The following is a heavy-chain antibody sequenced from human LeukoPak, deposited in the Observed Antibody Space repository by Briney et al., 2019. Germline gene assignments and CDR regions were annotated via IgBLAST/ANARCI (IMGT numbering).Heavy chain of an antibody. V-gene: IGHV3-30-3*01. J-gene: IGHJ4*02. CDR1: GFTFSSYA. CDR3: ARGLRYSSSKFHY. D-gene: IGHD6-6*01. Sequence: PGRSLRLSCAASGFTFSSYAMHWVRQAPGKGLEWVAVISYDGSNKYYADSVKGRFTISRDNSKNTLYLQMNSLRSEDTAVYYCARGLRYSSSKFHYWGQGTLVTVSS. CDR2: ISYDGSNK.